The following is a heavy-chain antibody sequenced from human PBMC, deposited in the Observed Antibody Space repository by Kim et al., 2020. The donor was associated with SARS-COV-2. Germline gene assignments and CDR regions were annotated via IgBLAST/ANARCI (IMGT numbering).Heavy chain of an antibody. V-gene: IGHV4-34*01. J-gene: IGHJ6*02. CDR3: ARLAGYSTSYGMDV. D-gene: IGHD5-18*01. Sequence: NPSLKSLVTISVDTSKNQFSLKLSSVTAADTAVYYCARLAGYSTSYGMDVWGQGTTVTVSS.